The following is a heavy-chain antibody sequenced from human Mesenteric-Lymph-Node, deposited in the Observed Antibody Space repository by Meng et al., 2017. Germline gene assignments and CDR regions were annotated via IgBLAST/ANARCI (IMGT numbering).Heavy chain of an antibody. CDR3: ATQRGGIDY. J-gene: IGHJ4*02. CDR2: IYRRGNT. Sequence: SETLSLTCSVSGLSISGGDHWGWIRQPPGKGLEWIGSIYRRGNTYYNPSLKSRVTISLDTSDDRFSLRLSSVTAADSAVYYCATQRGGIDYWGQGAQVTVSS. D-gene: IGHD3-16*01. V-gene: IGHV4-38-2*02. CDR1: GLSISGGDH.